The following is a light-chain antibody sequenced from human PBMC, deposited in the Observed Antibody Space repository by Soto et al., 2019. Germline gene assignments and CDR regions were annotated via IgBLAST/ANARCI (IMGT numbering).Light chain of an antibody. J-gene: IGKJ1*01. CDR1: QSISSW. Sequence: DIQMTQSPSTLTPSVGDTVTVTCRASQSISSWLAWFQQKPGKAPKLLIYDASTLESGVPSRFSGSGSGTEFTLTISSLQPDDFATYYCQQYNSYSWTFGQGTKVDIK. CDR2: DAS. CDR3: QQYNSYSWT. V-gene: IGKV1-5*01.